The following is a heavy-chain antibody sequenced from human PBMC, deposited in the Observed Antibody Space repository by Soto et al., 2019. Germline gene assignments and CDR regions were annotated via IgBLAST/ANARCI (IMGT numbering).Heavy chain of an antibody. J-gene: IGHJ5*02. CDR2: IDPSDSYT. Sequence: PGESLKISCEGSGYSFTIYWISWVRQMPGKGLEWMGRIDPSDSYTNYSPSFQGHVTISADKSISTAYLQWSSLKASDTAMYYCAXHEIPYYYDSSAHWFDPWGQGTLVTVSS. CDR3: AXHEIPYYYDSSAHWFDP. V-gene: IGHV5-10-1*01. CDR1: GYSFTIYW. D-gene: IGHD3-22*01.